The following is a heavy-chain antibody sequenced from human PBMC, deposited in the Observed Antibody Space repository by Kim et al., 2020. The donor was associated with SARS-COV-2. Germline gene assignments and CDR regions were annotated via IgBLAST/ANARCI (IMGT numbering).Heavy chain of an antibody. V-gene: IGHV6-1*01. J-gene: IGHJ4*02. D-gene: IGHD6-25*01. Sequence: SQTLSLTCAISGDSVSSRSVAWDWIRQSPSRGLEWLGRTYYRFLWFNEYALSVKGRITIKPDTSKNQFSLQLNSVTPEDTAVYYCARGFTYMGLIASAGGYRFDYWGQGTLVTVSS. CDR3: ARGFTYMGLIASAGGYRFDY. CDR1: GDSVSSRSVA. CDR2: TYYRFLWFN.